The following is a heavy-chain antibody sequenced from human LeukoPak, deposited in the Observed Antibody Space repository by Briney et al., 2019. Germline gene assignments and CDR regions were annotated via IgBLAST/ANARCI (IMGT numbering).Heavy chain of an antibody. CDR2: TYYRSKWYN. Sequence: SQTLSLTCAISGDSVSSNSVAWNWIRQSPSRGLEWLGRTYYRSKWYNEYAVAVRSRITINADTSRNQFSLQLNSVTPEDTALYYCPRVPGWYSYGMDVWGQGTTVTVSS. V-gene: IGHV6-1*01. J-gene: IGHJ6*02. CDR3: PRVPGWYSYGMDV. CDR1: GDSVSSNSVA. D-gene: IGHD2-15*01.